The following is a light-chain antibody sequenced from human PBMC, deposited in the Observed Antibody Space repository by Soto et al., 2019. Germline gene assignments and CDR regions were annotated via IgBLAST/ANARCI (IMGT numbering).Light chain of an antibody. CDR1: SSDVGGYNY. J-gene: IGLJ2*01. CDR2: EVS. V-gene: IGLV2-14*01. Sequence: QSALTQPVSVSGSPGQSITISCTGTSSDVGGYNYVSWYQQHPGKAPKLMISEVSNRPSGVSTRFSGSKSDNTASLTNSGLQAEDEADYFCSSYSTTSSPHVLFGGGTKLTVL. CDR3: SSYSTTSSPHVL.